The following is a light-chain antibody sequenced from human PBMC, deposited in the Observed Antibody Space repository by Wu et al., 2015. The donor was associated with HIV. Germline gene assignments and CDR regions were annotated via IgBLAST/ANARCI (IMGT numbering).Light chain of an antibody. V-gene: IGKV3-20*01. J-gene: IGKJ1*01. CDR1: QSVRSSH. Sequence: EIVLTQSPGTLSLSPGEGATLSCRASQSVRSSHLAWYQQKPGQAPRLLIYAASRRATGIPDRFSGSGSGTDFTLTISRLEPADFAVYYCQQYGTSPHTFGQGTKVEI. CDR2: AAS. CDR3: QQYGTSPHT.